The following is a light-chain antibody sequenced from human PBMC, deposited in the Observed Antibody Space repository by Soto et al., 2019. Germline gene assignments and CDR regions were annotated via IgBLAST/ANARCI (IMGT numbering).Light chain of an antibody. CDR3: QQRSNSPLT. CDR2: DAS. Sequence: EIVLTQSPGTLSLSPGESATLSCRASQGIGRYLAWFQQKPGQAPRLLIYDASTWAPGIPARFSGSGSGTDFTLPISSLEPEDFAVYYCQQRSNSPLTFGPGTKVEIK. V-gene: IGKV3-11*01. CDR1: QGIGRY. J-gene: IGKJ3*01.